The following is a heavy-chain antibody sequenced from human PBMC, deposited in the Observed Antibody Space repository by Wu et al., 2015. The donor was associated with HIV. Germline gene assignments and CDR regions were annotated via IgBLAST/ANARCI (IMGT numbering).Heavy chain of an antibody. J-gene: IGHJ4*02. Sequence: QVQLVQSGGEVKKPGASVKVSCKASGYSFRSYGISWVRQAPGQGLEWVGWISAYNGNTDYAQKLLGRVTMTTDTSTNTAYLDLRSLRADDTAVYYCTTGEEESAALEYWGQGNPGHRLL. D-gene: IGHD2-2*01. CDR2: ISAYNGNT. CDR3: TTGEEESAALEY. V-gene: IGHV1-18*04. CDR1: GYSFRSYG.